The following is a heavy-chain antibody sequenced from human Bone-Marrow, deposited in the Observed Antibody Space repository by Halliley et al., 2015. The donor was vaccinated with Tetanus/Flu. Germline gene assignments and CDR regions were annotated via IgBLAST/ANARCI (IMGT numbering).Heavy chain of an antibody. V-gene: IGHV3-23*01. CDR2: ISGSGGTT. Sequence: SLRLSCAASGFTFSSYAMSWVRQAPGKGLEWVSGISGSGGTTYYADSVKGRFTISRDNGGNSLYLQMNSLRTEDTAFYYCAKGPGGVYGSGSFIAYWGQGTLVTVPP. CDR1: GFTFSSYA. CDR3: AKGPGGVYGSGSFIAY. D-gene: IGHD3-10*01. J-gene: IGHJ4*02.